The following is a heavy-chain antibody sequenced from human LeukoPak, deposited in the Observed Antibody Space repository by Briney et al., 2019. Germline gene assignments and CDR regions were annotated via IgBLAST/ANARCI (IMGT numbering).Heavy chain of an antibody. J-gene: IGHJ4*02. D-gene: IGHD7-27*01. CDR1: GGSISSGGYY. CDR3: ARDKAGDSAGFDY. V-gene: IGHV4-31*03. Sequence: SETLSLTCTVSGGSISSGGYYWSWIRQHPGKGLEWIGYIYYSGSTYYNPSLKSRVTISVDTSKNQFSLKLSSVTAADTAVYYCARDKAGDSAGFDYWGQGTLVTVSS. CDR2: IYYSGST.